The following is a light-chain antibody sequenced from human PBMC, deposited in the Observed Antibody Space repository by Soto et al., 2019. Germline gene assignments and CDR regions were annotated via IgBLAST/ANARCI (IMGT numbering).Light chain of an antibody. J-gene: IGKJ4*01. CDR1: QSVSSSY. CDR2: GAS. Sequence: VLTQSPGTLSLSPGERATLSCRASQSVSSSYLAWYQQKPGQAPRLLIYGASTRATGIPARFSGSGSGTEFTLTISSLQPEDFATYYCQQANSFPLTFGGGTKVDIK. V-gene: IGKV3D-7*01. CDR3: QQANSFPLT.